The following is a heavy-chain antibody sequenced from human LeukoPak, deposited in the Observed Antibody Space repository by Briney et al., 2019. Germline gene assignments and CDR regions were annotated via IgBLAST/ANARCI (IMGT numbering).Heavy chain of an antibody. J-gene: IGHJ4*02. D-gene: IGHD4-17*01. Sequence: GGSLRLSCVTSGFNFRSHGMHWVRQAPGRGLEWVAFIRYDGSNKYYADSVKGRFTISRDNSKNTLYLQMNSLRAEDTAVYYCAKAGTTVTSSLYYFDYWGQGTLVTVSS. V-gene: IGHV3-30*02. CDR3: AKAGTTVTSSLYYFDY. CDR1: GFNFRSHG. CDR2: IRYDGSNK.